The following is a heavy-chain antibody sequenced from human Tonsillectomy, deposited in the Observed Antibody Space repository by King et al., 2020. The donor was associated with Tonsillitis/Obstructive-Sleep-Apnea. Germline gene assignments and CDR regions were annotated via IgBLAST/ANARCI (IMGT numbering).Heavy chain of an antibody. D-gene: IGHD2/OR15-2a*01. V-gene: IGHV3-30*03. J-gene: IGHJ4*02. CDR2: ISYDESNQ. CDR3: VQAPLKTSNSWPFDY. CDR1: GFTFRSFG. Sequence: QLVQSGGGVVQPGGSLRLSCAASGFTFRSFGMHWVRQAPGKGLEWVAVISYDESNQYYADSVRGRFSISRDNSNNTLYLQMNNVRPGDTAVYYCVQAPLKTSNSWPFDYWGQGTLVAVSS.